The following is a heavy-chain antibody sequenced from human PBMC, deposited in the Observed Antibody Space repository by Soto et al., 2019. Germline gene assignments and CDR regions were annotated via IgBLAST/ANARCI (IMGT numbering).Heavy chain of an antibody. CDR2: ISGSGGST. D-gene: IGHD1-26*01. J-gene: IGHJ4*02. CDR1: GFTFSSYA. Sequence: PGGSVRLSCAASGFTFSSYAMSWFRQAPGKGLEWVSAISGSGGSTYYADSVKGRFTISRDNSKNTLYLQMNSLRAEDTAVYYCANGMWSSSVFDYWGQGTLVTVSS. CDR3: ANGMWSSSVFDY. V-gene: IGHV3-23*01.